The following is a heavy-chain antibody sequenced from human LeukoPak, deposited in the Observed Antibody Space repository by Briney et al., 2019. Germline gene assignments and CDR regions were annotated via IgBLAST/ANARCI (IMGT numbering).Heavy chain of an antibody. V-gene: IGHV4-59*01. J-gene: IGHJ2*01. CDR1: DGSISSYY. CDR2: IYNSGST. CDR3: ARDKGPYWYFDL. Sequence: SETLSLTCTVSDGSISSYYWNWIRQPPGKGLEWIGNIYNSGSTDYNPSLKSRVTISVNLSKKQISLKLSSVTAADTAVYYCARDKGPYWYFDLWGRGTLVTVSS.